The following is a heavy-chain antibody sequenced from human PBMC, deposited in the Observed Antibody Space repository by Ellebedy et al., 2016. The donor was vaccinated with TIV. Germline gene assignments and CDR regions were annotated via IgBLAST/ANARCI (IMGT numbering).Heavy chain of an antibody. CDR2: ISHSGSG. J-gene: IGHJ4*02. V-gene: IGHV4-34*01. CDR3: AGTRGYGYVY. CDR1: GESFTAYY. Sequence: MPGGSLRLSCAVHGESFTAYYWTWVRQSPEKGLEWLGEISHSGSGNYNTSLESRLTISVDKSSNQFSLKLSYVTAADTAVYYCAGTRGYGYVYWGLGTLVTVSS. D-gene: IGHD5-18*01.